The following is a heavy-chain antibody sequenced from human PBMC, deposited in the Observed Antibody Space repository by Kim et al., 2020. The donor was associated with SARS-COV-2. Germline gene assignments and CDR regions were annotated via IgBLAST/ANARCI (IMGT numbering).Heavy chain of an antibody. CDR1: GYTFTSYY. Sequence: ASVKVSCKASGYTFTSYYMHWVRQAPGQGLEWMGIINPSGGSTSYAQKFQGRVTMTRDTSTSTVYMELSSLRSEDTAVYYCARGPFGLLWFGELGMDVWGQGTTVTVSS. CDR3: ARGPFGLLWFGELGMDV. V-gene: IGHV1-46*01. CDR2: INPSGGST. J-gene: IGHJ6*02. D-gene: IGHD3-10*01.